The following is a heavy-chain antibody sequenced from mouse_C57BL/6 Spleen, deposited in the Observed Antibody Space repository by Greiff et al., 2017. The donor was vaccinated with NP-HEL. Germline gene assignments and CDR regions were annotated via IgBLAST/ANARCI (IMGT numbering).Heavy chain of an antibody. D-gene: IGHD1-1*01. CDR2: INPSSGYT. J-gene: IGHJ2*01. CDR1: GYTFTSYT. Sequence: QVQLQQSGAELARPGASVKMSCKASGYTFTSYTMHWVKQRPGQGLEWIGYINPSSGYTKYNQKFKDKATLTADKSSSTAYMQLSSLTSEDSAVYYCARAGVITPDYWGQGTTLTVSS. CDR3: ARAGVITPDY. V-gene: IGHV1-4*01.